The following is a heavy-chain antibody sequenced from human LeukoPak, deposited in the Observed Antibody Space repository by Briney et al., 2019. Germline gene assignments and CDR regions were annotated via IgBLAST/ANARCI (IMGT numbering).Heavy chain of an antibody. V-gene: IGHV4-4*07. J-gene: IGHJ3*02. D-gene: IGHD3-3*01. CDR2: IYSSGST. CDR1: GGSLSSYY. Sequence: SETLSLTCTASGGSLSSYYWSWIRQPAGKGLEWVARIYSSGSTNYNPSLKSRVTMSVYTSKYQFSLKLRSVTAADTAVYYCARDRTSGITIFGMVIDDAFDIWGQGTMVTVS. CDR3: ARDRTSGITIFGMVIDDAFDI.